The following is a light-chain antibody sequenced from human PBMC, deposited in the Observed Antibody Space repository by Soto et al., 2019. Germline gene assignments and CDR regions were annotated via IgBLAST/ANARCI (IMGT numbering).Light chain of an antibody. J-gene: IGLJ3*02. CDR2: EVN. Sequence: QSALTQPAAVSGSLGQSITISCSGSGSDIGNYKLVSWYQQQPGKVPRLIIYEVNKGPSGVSNRFSGSKSGNTASLTISDLQPDDECLYYCCSYAGSSLWMFGGGTQLTVL. CDR3: CSYAGSSLWM. V-gene: IGLV2-23*02. CDR1: GSDIGNYKL.